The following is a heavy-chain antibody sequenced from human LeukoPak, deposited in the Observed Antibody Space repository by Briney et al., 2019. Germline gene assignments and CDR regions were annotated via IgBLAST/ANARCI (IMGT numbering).Heavy chain of an antibody. CDR3: AKDLPVGYYYGLFDY. V-gene: IGHV3-23*01. J-gene: IGHJ4*02. CDR2: ISGSGGST. Sequence: GGSLRLSCAASGFTFSSYAMSWVRQAPGKGLEWVSAISGSGGSTYYADSVKGRLTISRDNSKNTLYLQMNSLRAEDTAVYYCAKDLPVGYYYGLFDYWGQGTLVTVSS. CDR1: GFTFSSYA. D-gene: IGHD3-10*01.